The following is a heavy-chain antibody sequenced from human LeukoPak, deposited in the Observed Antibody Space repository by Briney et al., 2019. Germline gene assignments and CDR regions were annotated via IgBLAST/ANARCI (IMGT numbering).Heavy chain of an antibody. D-gene: IGHD1-26*01. V-gene: IGHV4-4*07. CDR2: IYTSGST. Sequence: SETLSLTCTASGGSISSYYWSWIRQPAGKGLEWIGRIYTSGSTNYNPSLKSRVTMSVDTSKNHFSLKLKSVTAADTAVYYCAREWTGSSRGFDYWGQGTLVTVSS. CDR1: GGSISSYY. J-gene: IGHJ4*02. CDR3: AREWTGSSRGFDY.